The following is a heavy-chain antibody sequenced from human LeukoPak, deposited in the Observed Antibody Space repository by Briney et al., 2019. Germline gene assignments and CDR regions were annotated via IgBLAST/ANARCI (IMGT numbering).Heavy chain of an antibody. J-gene: IGHJ4*02. CDR2: ISYDGSKK. Sequence: QPGRSLRLSCAASGFTFSSYGMHWVRQAPGKGLEWVAVISYDGSKKYYADSVKGRFTISRDNSKNTLYLQMNSLRAEDTAVYYCAILPHDLTYYYDSSGYLFDYWGQGTLVTVSS. V-gene: IGHV3-30*03. CDR1: GFTFSSYG. CDR3: AILPHDLTYYYDSSGYLFDY. D-gene: IGHD3-22*01.